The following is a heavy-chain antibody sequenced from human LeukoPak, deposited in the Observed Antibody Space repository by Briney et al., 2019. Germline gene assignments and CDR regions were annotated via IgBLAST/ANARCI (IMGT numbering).Heavy chain of an antibody. CDR3: AREAGYCSSTSCRNWYFDL. CDR1: GYTFTGYY. D-gene: IGHD2-2*01. CDR2: INPNSGGT. J-gene: IGHJ2*01. V-gene: IGHV1-2*02. Sequence: ASVKVSCKASGYTFTGYYIHWVRQAPGQGLEWMGWINPNSGGTNYAQKFQGRVTMTRDTSISTAYMELSRLRSDDTAVYYCAREAGYCSSTSCRNWYFDLWGRGTLVTVSS.